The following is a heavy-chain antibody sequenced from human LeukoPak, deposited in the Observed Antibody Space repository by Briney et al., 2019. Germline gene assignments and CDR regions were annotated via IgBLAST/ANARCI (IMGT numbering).Heavy chain of an antibody. V-gene: IGHV3-74*01. CDR3: ARSLGSSGYQDY. D-gene: IGHD3-22*01. Sequence: GGFLRLSCAASGFTFSSYWMHWVRQAPGKGLVWVSRINGDGNSTHYADPVKGRFTISRDNAKNTVYLQMNSLRAEDTAVYYCARSLGSSGYQDYWGQGTLVTVSS. J-gene: IGHJ4*02. CDR1: GFTFSSYW. CDR2: INGDGNST.